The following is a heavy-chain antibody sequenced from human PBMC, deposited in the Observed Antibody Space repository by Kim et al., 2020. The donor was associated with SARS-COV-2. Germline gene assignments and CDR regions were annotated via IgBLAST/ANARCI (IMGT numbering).Heavy chain of an antibody. Sequence: GGSLRLSCAASGFTFSSYAMSWVRQAPGKGLEWVSAISGSGGSTYYADSVKGRFTISRDNSKNTLYLQMNSLRAEDTAVYYCSVLLRFGELWSHPATIDYWGQGTLVTVSS. CDR3: SVLLRFGELWSHPATIDY. D-gene: IGHD3-10*01. CDR2: ISGSGGST. J-gene: IGHJ4*02. CDR1: GFTFSSYA. V-gene: IGHV3-23*01.